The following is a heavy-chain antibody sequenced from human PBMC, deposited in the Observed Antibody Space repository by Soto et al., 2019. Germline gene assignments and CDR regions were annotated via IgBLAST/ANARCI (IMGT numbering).Heavy chain of an antibody. D-gene: IGHD2-2*01. Sequence: PSETLSLTCTVSGGAISSYYWSWIRQPPGKGLEWIGYIYYSGSTNYNPSLKSRVTISVDTSKNQFSLKLSSVTAADTAVYYCARVVVPAAIGWFGPWGQGTLVTVSS. CDR3: ARVVVPAAIGWFGP. J-gene: IGHJ5*02. CDR2: IYYSGST. CDR1: GGAISSYY. V-gene: IGHV4-59*01.